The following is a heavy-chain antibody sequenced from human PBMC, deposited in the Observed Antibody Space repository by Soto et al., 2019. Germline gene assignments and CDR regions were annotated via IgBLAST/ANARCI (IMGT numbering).Heavy chain of an antibody. D-gene: IGHD3-9*01. V-gene: IGHV4-59*01. Sequence: PSETLSLTCTVSGGSISSYYWSWIRQPPGKGLEWIGYIYYSGSTNYNPSLKSRVTISVDTSKNQFSLKLSSVTAADTAVYYCASSPYYDFLTGYYNSYYYYGMDVWGQGTTVTSP. J-gene: IGHJ6*02. CDR3: ASSPYYDFLTGYYNSYYYYGMDV. CDR2: IYYSGST. CDR1: GGSISSYY.